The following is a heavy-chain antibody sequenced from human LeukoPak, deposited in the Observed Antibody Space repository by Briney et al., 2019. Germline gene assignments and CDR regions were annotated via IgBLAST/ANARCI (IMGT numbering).Heavy chain of an antibody. CDR1: GFTFSSYG. J-gene: IGHJ4*02. V-gene: IGHV3-30*02. CDR3: AKGIAVAGSFQDY. D-gene: IGHD6-19*01. Sequence: PGGYLRLSCAASGFTFSSYGMHWVRQAPGKGLEWVAFIRYDGSNKYYADSVKGRFTISRDNSKNTLYLQMNSLRAEDTAVYYCAKGIAVAGSFQDYWGQGTLVTVSS. CDR2: IRYDGSNK.